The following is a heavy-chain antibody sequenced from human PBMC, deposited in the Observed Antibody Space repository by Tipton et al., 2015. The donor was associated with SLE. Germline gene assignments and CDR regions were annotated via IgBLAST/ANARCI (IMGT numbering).Heavy chain of an antibody. D-gene: IGHD6-19*01. CDR1: GGSFSGYY. V-gene: IGHV4-34*01. J-gene: IGHJ6*02. Sequence: LRLSCAVYGGSFSGYYWSWIRQPPGKGLEWIGEINHSGSTNYNPSLKSRVTISVDTSKNQFSLKLSSVTAADTAVYYCARDSSGGYYYYGMDVWGQGTTVTVSS. CDR2: INHSGST. CDR3: ARDSSGGYYYYGMDV.